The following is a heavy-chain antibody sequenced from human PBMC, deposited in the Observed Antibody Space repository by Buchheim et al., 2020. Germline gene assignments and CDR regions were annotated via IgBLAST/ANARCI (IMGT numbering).Heavy chain of an antibody. J-gene: IGHJ6*02. Sequence: QVQLVQSGAEVKKPGASVKVSCKASGYTFTSYDINWVRQATGQGLEWMGWMNPNSGNTGYAQKFQGRVTMTRNPSISTAYMELSSLRSEDTAVYYCARGRFYDFWSEGYYYYYGMDVWGQGTT. CDR2: MNPNSGNT. CDR3: ARGRFYDFWSEGYYYYYGMDV. D-gene: IGHD3-3*01. CDR1: GYTFTSYD. V-gene: IGHV1-8*01.